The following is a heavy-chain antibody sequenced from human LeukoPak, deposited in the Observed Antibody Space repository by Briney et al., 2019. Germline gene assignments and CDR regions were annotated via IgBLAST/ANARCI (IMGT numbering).Heavy chain of an antibody. V-gene: IGHV4-30-4*02. D-gene: IGHD6-19*01. CDR3: ARETSLAGFPRGWGFNY. CDR2: IYYSGST. CDR1: GGSISSGDYY. Sequence: PSGTLSLTCTVSGGSISSGDYYWSWIRQPPGKGLEWIGYIYYSGSTYYNPSLKSRVTMSIDTSKNQFSLKLTSVTAADTATYYWARETSLAGFPRGWGFNYWGQGILVTVSS. J-gene: IGHJ4*02.